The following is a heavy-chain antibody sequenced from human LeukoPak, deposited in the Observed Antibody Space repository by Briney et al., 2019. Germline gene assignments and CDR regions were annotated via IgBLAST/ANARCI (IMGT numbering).Heavy chain of an antibody. Sequence: SETLSLTCTVSGFSISSGRYWGWTRQPPGKGLEWIASISHSGTTFYNPSLKSRVTISVDTSKNQFSLTVTSVTAADTAVYYCSRGQSISAVAVWGQGTLVTVSS. CDR3: SRGQSISAVAV. CDR2: ISHSGTT. J-gene: IGHJ4*02. V-gene: IGHV4-38-2*02. CDR1: GFSISSGRY. D-gene: IGHD6-13*01.